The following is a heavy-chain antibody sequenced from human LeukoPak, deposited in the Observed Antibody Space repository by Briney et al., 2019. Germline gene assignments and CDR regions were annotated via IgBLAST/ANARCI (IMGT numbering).Heavy chain of an antibody. V-gene: IGHV4-31*03. Sequence: SQTLSLTCTVSGGSISSGGYYWNWIRQHPGKGLEWIGYIYYSGSTYYNPSLKSRVTISVDTSKNQFSLKLSSVTAADTAVYYCATSLTGYYNSRGQGTLVTVSS. CDR2: IYYSGST. J-gene: IGHJ5*01. D-gene: IGHD3-9*01. CDR1: GGSISSGGYY. CDR3: ATSLTGYYNS.